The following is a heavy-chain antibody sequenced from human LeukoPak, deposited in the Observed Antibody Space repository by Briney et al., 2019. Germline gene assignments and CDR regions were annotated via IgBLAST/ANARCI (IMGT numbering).Heavy chain of an antibody. CDR3: ANGGSYYFDY. D-gene: IGHD1-26*01. CDR2: ISYDGSNK. J-gene: IGHJ4*02. CDR1: GFTFSSYG. Sequence: PGGSLRLSCAASGFTFSSYGTHWVRQAPGKGLEWVAVISYDGSNKYYADSVKGRFTISRDNSKNTLYLQMNSLRAEDTAVYYCANGGSYYFDYWGQGTLVTVSS. V-gene: IGHV3-30*18.